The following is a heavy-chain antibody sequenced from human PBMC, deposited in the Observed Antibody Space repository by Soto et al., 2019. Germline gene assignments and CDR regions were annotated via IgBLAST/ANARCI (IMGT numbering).Heavy chain of an antibody. D-gene: IGHD3-10*01. CDR2: INHSGST. Sequence: SETLSLTCALYGGSFSGYYSSWIRQPPGKGLEWIGEINHSGSTNYNPSLKSRVTISVDTSKSQFSLKLSSVTAADTAVYYCARDSLDYYGSGSPGMDVWGQGTTVTVSS. J-gene: IGHJ6*02. CDR1: GGSFSGYY. V-gene: IGHV4-34*01. CDR3: ARDSLDYYGSGSPGMDV.